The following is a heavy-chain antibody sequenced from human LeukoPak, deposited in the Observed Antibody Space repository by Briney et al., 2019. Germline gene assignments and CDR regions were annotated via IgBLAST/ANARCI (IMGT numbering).Heavy chain of an antibody. Sequence: ASVKVSCKASGYTFTSYYMHWVRQAPGQGLEWTGIINPSGGSTSYAQKFQGRVTMTRDTSTSTVYMELSSLRSEDTAVYYCARDGGYCSGDSCSTYYYYGMDVWGKGTTVTVSS. CDR2: INPSGGST. D-gene: IGHD2-15*01. CDR1: GYTFTSYY. J-gene: IGHJ6*04. V-gene: IGHV1-46*01. CDR3: ARDGGYCSGDSCSTYYYYGMDV.